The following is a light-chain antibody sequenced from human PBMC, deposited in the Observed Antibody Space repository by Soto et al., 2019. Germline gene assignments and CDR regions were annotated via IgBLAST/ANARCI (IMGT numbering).Light chain of an antibody. CDR1: SSDIGAGYH. Sequence: QPVLTQPPSVSGAPGQWVTISCTGSSSDIGAGYHVHWYQQLPGTAPKLLIYGNNNRPSGVPDRFSGSKSGTSASLAITGLQAEDEADYYCQSYDSSLSGSVFGGGTKVTVL. CDR2: GNN. CDR3: QSYDSSLSGSV. J-gene: IGLJ3*02. V-gene: IGLV1-40*01.